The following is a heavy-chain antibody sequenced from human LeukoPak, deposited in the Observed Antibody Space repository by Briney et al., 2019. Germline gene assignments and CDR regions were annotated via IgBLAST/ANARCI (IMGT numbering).Heavy chain of an antibody. V-gene: IGHV5-10-1*01. Sequence: AGESLKISCQGSGYSFTSYWISWVRQMPGKGLEWMGRIDPSDSYTNYSPSSQGHVTISADKSISTAYLQWSSLKASDTAMYYCARLYCSGGSCYSPNFDYWGQGTLVTVSS. CDR2: IDPSDSYT. CDR3: ARLYCSGGSCYSPNFDY. D-gene: IGHD2-15*01. J-gene: IGHJ4*02. CDR1: GYSFTSYW.